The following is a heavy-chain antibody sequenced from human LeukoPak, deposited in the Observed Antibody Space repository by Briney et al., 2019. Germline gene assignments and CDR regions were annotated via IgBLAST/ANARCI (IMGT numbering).Heavy chain of an antibody. Sequence: VASVKVSCKASGYTFTSYGISWVRQAPGQGLEWMGWISAYNGNTDYAQKLQGRVTMTTDTSTSTAYMELRSLRSDDTAVYYCARDPGEVTGGSNWFDPWGQGTLVTVSS. CDR1: GYTFTSYG. J-gene: IGHJ5*02. CDR3: ARDPGEVTGGSNWFDP. D-gene: IGHD1-20*01. V-gene: IGHV1-18*01. CDR2: ISAYNGNT.